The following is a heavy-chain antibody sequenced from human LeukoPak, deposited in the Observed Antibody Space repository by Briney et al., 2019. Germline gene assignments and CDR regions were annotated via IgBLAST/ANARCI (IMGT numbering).Heavy chain of an antibody. CDR3: ARIGPYYYDSSGYSPLDY. CDR1: GGSFSGYY. V-gene: IGHV4-34*01. Sequence: PSETLSLTCAVYGGSFSGYYWSWIRQPPGKGLEWIGEINHSGSTNYNPSLKSRVTISVDTSKNQFSLKLSSVTAADTAVYYCARIGPYYYDSSGYSPLDYWGQGTLVTVYS. J-gene: IGHJ4*02. CDR2: INHSGST. D-gene: IGHD3-22*01.